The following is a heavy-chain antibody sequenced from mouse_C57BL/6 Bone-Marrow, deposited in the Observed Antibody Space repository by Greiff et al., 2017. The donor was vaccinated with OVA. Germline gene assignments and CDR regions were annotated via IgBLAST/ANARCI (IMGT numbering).Heavy chain of an antibody. D-gene: IGHD1-3*01. CDR1: GFTFSSYT. Sequence: EVKLMESGGGLVKPGGSLKLSCAASGFTFSSYTMSWVRQTPEKRLEWVATISGGGGNTYYPDSVKGRFTISRDNAKNTLYLQMSSLRSEDTALYYCARHKSNYFDYWGQGTTLTVSS. CDR2: ISGGGGNT. J-gene: IGHJ2*01. V-gene: IGHV5-9*01. CDR3: ARHKSNYFDY.